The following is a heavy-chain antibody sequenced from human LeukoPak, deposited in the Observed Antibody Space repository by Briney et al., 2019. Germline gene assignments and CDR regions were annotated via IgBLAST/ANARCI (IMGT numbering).Heavy chain of an antibody. J-gene: IGHJ4*02. D-gene: IGHD5-18*01. CDR3: ARGTVYSYGFIYYFDY. Sequence: PSETLSLTCTVSGGSISSYYWSWIRQPPGKGLEWIGYIYYSGSTNYNPSLKSRVTISVDTSKNQFSLKLSSVTAADTAVYYCARGTVYSYGFIYYFDYWGQGTLVTVSS. CDR1: GGSISSYY. CDR2: IYYSGST. V-gene: IGHV4-59*01.